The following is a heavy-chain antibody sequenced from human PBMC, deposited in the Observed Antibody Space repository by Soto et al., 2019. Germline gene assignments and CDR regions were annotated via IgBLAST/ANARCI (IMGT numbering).Heavy chain of an antibody. CDR3: ARSYPYYCGGDCYHVQVDWFDP. J-gene: IGHJ5*02. Sequence: QVQLQESGPGLVKPSQTLSLTCTVSGGSISSGGYYWSWIRQHPGKGLEWIGYIYYSGSTYYNPSLKSRVTISVDTSKNQFSLKLSSVTAADTAVYYCARSYPYYCGGDCYHVQVDWFDPWGQGTLVTVSS. D-gene: IGHD2-21*02. V-gene: IGHV4-31*03. CDR1: GGSISSGGYY. CDR2: IYYSGST.